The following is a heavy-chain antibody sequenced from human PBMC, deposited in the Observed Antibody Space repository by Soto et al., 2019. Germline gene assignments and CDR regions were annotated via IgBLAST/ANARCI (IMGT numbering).Heavy chain of an antibody. CDR2: IYYSGST. Sequence: SETLSLTCTVSGGSISSYYWSWIRQPPGKGLEWIGYIYYSGSTNYNPSLKSRVTISVDTSKNQFSLKLSSVTAADTAVYYCARGFPFCNTIFGVEYGMDVWDQGTTVTVSS. D-gene: IGHD3-3*01. CDR3: ARGFPFCNTIFGVEYGMDV. J-gene: IGHJ6*02. V-gene: IGHV4-59*01. CDR1: GGSISSYY.